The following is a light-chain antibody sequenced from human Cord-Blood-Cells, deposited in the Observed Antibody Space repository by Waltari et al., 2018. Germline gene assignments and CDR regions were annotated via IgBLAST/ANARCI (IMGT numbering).Light chain of an antibody. Sequence: SALTQPASVSGSPGQSITISCTGTSSDVGGYNYVSLYQQHPGKAPKLMIYDVSKRTSGVSNRFSGSKSGNTASLTISGLQAEDEADYYCSSYTSSSTLVFGGGTKLTVL. J-gene: IGLJ2*01. CDR2: DVS. CDR3: SSYTSSSTLV. CDR1: SSDVGGYNY. V-gene: IGLV2-14*01.